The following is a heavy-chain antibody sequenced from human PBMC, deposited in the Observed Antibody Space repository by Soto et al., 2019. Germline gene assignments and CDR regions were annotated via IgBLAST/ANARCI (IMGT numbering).Heavy chain of an antibody. J-gene: IGHJ6*02. CDR1: GGSISSGGYY. V-gene: IGHV4-31*03. D-gene: IGHD6-19*01. CDR3: ARGAVAASYYYYGMDV. Sequence: QVQLQESGPGLVKPSQTLSLTCTVSGGSISSGGYYWSWIRQHPGKGLEWIGYIYYSGSTYYNPSLKSRVTISVDTSKNQFSLKLSSVTAADTAVYYCARGAVAASYYYYGMDVWGQGTTVTVSS. CDR2: IYYSGST.